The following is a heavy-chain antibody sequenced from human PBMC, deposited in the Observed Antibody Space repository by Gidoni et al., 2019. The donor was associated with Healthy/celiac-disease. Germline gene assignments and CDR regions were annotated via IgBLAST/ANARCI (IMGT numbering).Heavy chain of an antibody. D-gene: IGHD3-10*01. V-gene: IGHV4-34*01. CDR3: ARGGYYYGSGTVSDY. J-gene: IGHJ4*02. Sequence: QVQLQQWGAGLLKPSETLSLTCAVYGGSFSGYYWSWIRQPPGKGLEWIGEINHSGSTNYNPSLKSRVTISVDTSKNQFSLKLSSVTAADTAVYYCARGGYYYGSGTVSDYWGQGTLVTVSS. CDR2: INHSGST. CDR1: GGSFSGYY.